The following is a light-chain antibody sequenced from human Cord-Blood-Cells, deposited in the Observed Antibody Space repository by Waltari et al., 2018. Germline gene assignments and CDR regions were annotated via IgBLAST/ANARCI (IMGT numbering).Light chain of an antibody. Sequence: DIQMTQSPPSLSASVGDTVPITCRASQSLSSYLNWYQQKPGKAPKLLIYAASSLQSGVPSRFSGSESGTDFTLTISSLQPEDFATYYCQQSYSTPLTFGGGTKVEIK. V-gene: IGKV1-39*01. J-gene: IGKJ4*01. CDR2: AAS. CDR3: QQSYSTPLT. CDR1: QSLSSY.